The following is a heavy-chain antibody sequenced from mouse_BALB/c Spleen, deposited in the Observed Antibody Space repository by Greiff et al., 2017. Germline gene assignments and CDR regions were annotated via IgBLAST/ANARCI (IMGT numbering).Heavy chain of an antibody. D-gene: IGHD2-4*01. Sequence: QVQLKESGAELARPGASVKMSCKASGYTFTSYTMHWVKQRPGQGLEWIGYINPSSGYTNYNQKFKDKATLTADKSSSTAYMQLSSLTSEDSAVYYCARVVDYDYDLDYWGQGTTLTVSS. V-gene: IGHV1-4*01. CDR2: INPSSGYT. J-gene: IGHJ2*01. CDR3: ARVVDYDYDLDY. CDR1: GYTFTSYT.